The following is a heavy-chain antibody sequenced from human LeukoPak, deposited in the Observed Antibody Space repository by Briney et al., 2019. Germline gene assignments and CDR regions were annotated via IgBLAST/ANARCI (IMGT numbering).Heavy chain of an antibody. CDR2: IYYSGST. V-gene: IGHV4-39*07. CDR1: GGSVSSSKYY. Sequence: PSETLSLTCTVSGGSVSSSKYYWGWIRQPLGKGLEWIGSIYYSGSTYYNPSLKSRVTISLDTSKNQLSLRLSSATAADTAVFYCARVEFWSAGPYYFDFWGRGVLVTVSS. J-gene: IGHJ4*02. CDR3: ARVEFWSAGPYYFDF. D-gene: IGHD3-3*01.